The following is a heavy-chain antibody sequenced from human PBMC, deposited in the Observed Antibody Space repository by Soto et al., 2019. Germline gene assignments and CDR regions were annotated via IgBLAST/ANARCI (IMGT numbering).Heavy chain of an antibody. CDR2: ISGSGDST. CDR3: AKRFCTSTTCLSLDFYYYIGV. Sequence: EVQLLDSGGGLVQPGGSLRLSCAASGFTFSSYALSWVRQAPGKGLEWVSGISGSGDSTNYADSVKGRVTISRDNSENTVYLQMNSLRAEDTAVYYCAKRFCTSTTCLSLDFYYYIGVWGEGTTVTVSS. D-gene: IGHD2-2*01. J-gene: IGHJ6*03. V-gene: IGHV3-23*01. CDR1: GFTFSSYA.